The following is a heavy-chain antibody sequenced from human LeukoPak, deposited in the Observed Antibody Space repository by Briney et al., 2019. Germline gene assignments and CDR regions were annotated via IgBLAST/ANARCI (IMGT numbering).Heavy chain of an antibody. CDR2: ISGSGGST. D-gene: IGHD6-19*01. Sequence: GGSLRLSCAASGFTFSSYAMSWVRQAPGKGLEWVSTISGSGGSTYSADSVKGRFTISRDNSKNTLYLQMNSLRAEDTAVYYCAKLTHDGYASGWYLIVDYFDYWGQGALVTVSS. V-gene: IGHV3-23*01. CDR3: AKLTHDGYASGWYLIVDYFDY. J-gene: IGHJ4*02. CDR1: GFTFSSYA.